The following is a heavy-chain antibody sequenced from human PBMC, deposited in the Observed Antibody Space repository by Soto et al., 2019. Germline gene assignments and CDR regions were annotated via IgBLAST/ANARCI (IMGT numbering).Heavy chain of an antibody. CDR1: GFTFSSYA. V-gene: IGHV3-23*01. CDR2: ISGSGGST. J-gene: IGHJ4*02. Sequence: PGGSLRLSCAASGFTFSSYAMSWVRQAPGKGLEWVSAISGSGGSTYYADSVKGRFTISRDNSKNTLYLQMNSLRAEDTAVYYCAKVHSNYRGPSYFDYWGQGTLVTVSS. D-gene: IGHD4-4*01. CDR3: AKVHSNYRGPSYFDY.